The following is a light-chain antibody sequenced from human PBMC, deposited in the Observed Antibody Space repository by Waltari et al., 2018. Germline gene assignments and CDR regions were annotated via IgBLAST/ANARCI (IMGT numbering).Light chain of an antibody. J-gene: IGKJ3*01. V-gene: IGKV4-1*01. CDR3: QQYSDLPLS. CDR2: WAS. CDR1: QSVLYDSNKKNY. Sequence: DILMTQSPDSLAVSLGDRATINCQSSQSVLYDSNKKNYLGWYPKKPGQPPKLLISWASTRESVGPDRFGGGWSGTVFPPIINSQQAEVVAVYYCQQYSDLPLSFGPGTRVDIK.